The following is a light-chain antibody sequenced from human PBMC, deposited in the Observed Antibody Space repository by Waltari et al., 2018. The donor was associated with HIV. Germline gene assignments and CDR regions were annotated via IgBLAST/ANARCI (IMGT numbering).Light chain of an antibody. CDR2: GNK. CDR3: AAWDDSRVV. J-gene: IGLJ2*01. Sequence: QSVLTPPPSASGTPGQRVTISCSGSSSNIGSNFVYWYQHLPGTAPTLLIYGNKQRPSGVPDRFSGSKSGTSASRAISGLRSEDEAAYYCAAWDDSRVVFGGETKLTVL. CDR1: SSNIGSNF. V-gene: IGLV1-47*01.